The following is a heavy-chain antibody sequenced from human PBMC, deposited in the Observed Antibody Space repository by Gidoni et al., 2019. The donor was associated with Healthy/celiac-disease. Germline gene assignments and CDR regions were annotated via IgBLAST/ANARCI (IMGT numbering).Heavy chain of an antibody. D-gene: IGHD6-6*01. CDR3: VKDRLAARSPSFDY. CDR1: GFTFSSYA. J-gene: IGHJ4*02. CDR2: ISSNGGST. V-gene: IGHV3-64D*06. Sequence: EVQLVESGGGLVQPGGSVRLSCSASGFTFSSYAMHWVRQAPGKGLEYVSAISSNGGSTYYADSVKGRFTISRDNSKHTLYLQMSSLRAEDTAVYYCVKDRLAARSPSFDYWGQGTLVTVSS.